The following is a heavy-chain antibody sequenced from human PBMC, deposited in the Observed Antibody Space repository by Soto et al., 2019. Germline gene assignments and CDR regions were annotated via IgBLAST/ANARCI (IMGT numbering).Heavy chain of an antibody. V-gene: IGHV1-8*01. CDR2: MNPNSGNT. D-gene: IGHD2-2*01. Sequence: GASVKVSCKASGYTFTSYDINWVRQATGQGLEWMGWMNPNSGNTGYAQKFQGRVTMTRNTSISTAYMELSSLRSEDTAVYYCARGDIVVVPAASGNFDYWGQGTLVTVSS. CDR1: GYTFTSYD. J-gene: IGHJ4*02. CDR3: ARGDIVVVPAASGNFDY.